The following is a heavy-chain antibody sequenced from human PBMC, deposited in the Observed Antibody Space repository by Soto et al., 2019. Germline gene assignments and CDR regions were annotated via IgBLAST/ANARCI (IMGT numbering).Heavy chain of an antibody. Sequence: GPSVKVSCKASGGTFSSYAISWVRQAPGQGLEWMGGIIPIFGTANYAQKFQGRVTITADESTSTAYMELSSLRSEDTAVYYCARAAPPSGYDHYFDYWGQGTLVTVSS. D-gene: IGHD5-12*01. CDR1: GGTFSSYA. CDR2: IIPIFGTA. V-gene: IGHV1-69*13. CDR3: ARAAPPSGYDHYFDY. J-gene: IGHJ4*02.